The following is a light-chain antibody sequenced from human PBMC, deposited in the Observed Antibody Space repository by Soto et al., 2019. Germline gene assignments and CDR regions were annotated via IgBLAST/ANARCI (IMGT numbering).Light chain of an antibody. CDR2: GAS. CDR1: QSVSSN. CDR3: QQRSNWPPWT. Sequence: EIVMTQSPATLSVSPGEGATLSCRASQSVSSNLAWYQQKPGQAPRLLIYGASTRATGIPARFSGSGSGTGFTLTISSLEPEDFAVYYCQQRSNWPPWTFGQGTKVDIK. J-gene: IGKJ1*01. V-gene: IGKV3-15*01.